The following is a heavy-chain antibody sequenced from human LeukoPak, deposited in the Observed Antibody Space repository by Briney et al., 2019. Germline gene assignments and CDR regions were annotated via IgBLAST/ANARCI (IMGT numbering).Heavy chain of an antibody. CDR1: GGSIRSSSYY. V-gene: IGHV4-39*01. J-gene: IGHJ3*02. CDR2: MYYSGST. D-gene: IGHD6-19*01. Sequence: PSETLSLTCTVSGGSIRSSSYYWGWIRQPPGKGLEWIGTMYYSGSTYYSPSLKSRVTISVDTSKNQFSLKLTSVTAADTAIFYCARRGLGIGMAAYAFDMWGRGTMVTVSS. CDR3: ARRGLGIGMAAYAFDM.